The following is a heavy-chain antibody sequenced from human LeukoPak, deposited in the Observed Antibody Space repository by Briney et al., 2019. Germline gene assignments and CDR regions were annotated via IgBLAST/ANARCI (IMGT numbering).Heavy chain of an antibody. Sequence: ASVKVSCKASGYTFTGYYMHWVRQAPGQGLEWMGRINPNSGGTNYAQKFQGRVTMTRDTSISTACMELSRLRSDDTAVYYCAREPHYYYYMDVWGKGTTVTVSS. J-gene: IGHJ6*03. V-gene: IGHV1-2*06. CDR3: AREPHYYYYMDV. CDR1: GYTFTGYY. CDR2: INPNSGGT.